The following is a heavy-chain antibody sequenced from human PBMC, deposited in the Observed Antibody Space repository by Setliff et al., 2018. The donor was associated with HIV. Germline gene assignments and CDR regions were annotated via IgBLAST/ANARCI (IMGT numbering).Heavy chain of an antibody. CDR1: GYTFTSYA. D-gene: IGHD6-25*01. J-gene: IGHJ4*02. V-gene: IGHV1-3*01. CDR3: ATLLSYSSAWHY. CDR2: IHAGNGDA. Sequence: GASVKVSCKASGYTFTSYAMHWVRQAPGQRLEWTGWIHAGNGDAKYSQNFQGRVTITRDTSASTAYMELSSLRSEDTAVYYCATLLSYSSAWHYWGQGTLVTVSS.